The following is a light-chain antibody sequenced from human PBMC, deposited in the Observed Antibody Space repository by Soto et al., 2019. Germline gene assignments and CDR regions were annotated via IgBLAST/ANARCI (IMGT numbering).Light chain of an antibody. J-gene: IGLJ1*01. CDR3: ASYSTGDTLYV. CDR1: SSDVGAYNY. Sequence: QSVLTQPPSASGSLGQSVTISCTGTSSDVGAYNYVSWYQQHPGKAPKLMIYEASSRPSGVSSRFSGSKSGNTASLSISGLQAEDEGDYYCASYSTGDTLYVFGSATKV. V-gene: IGLV2-14*01. CDR2: EAS.